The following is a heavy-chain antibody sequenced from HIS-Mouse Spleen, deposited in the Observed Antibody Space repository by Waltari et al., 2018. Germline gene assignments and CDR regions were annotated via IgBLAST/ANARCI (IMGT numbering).Heavy chain of an antibody. J-gene: IGHJ2*01. CDR3: AREIPYSSSWYDWYFDL. Sequence: QLQLQESGPGLVKPSEPLSLTCPVSGGSISSSSYSGGWIRQPPGKGLEWIGSIYYSGSTYYNPSLKSRVTISVDTSKNQFSLKLSSVTAADTAVYYCAREIPYSSSWYDWYFDLWGRGTLVTVSS. CDR1: GGSISSSSYS. V-gene: IGHV4-39*07. D-gene: IGHD6-13*01. CDR2: IYYSGST.